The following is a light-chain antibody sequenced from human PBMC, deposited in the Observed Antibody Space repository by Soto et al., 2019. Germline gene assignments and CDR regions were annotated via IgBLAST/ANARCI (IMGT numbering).Light chain of an antibody. Sequence: EVVMKPSPGTLFLSPGERATLSCRASQSVSGHLAWYQQKPGQAPRLLIYGASTWATGIPDRFSGSGSGTEVTLTISSLQSEDFAVYYCQQYGKSPQTFGQGTKVEIK. CDR1: QSVSGH. CDR2: GAS. CDR3: QQYGKSPQT. V-gene: IGKV3-15*01. J-gene: IGKJ1*01.